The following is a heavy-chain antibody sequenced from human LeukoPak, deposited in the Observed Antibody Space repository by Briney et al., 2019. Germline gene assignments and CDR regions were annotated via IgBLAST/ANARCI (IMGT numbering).Heavy chain of an antibody. V-gene: IGHV4-34*01. CDR1: GGSFIGHY. D-gene: IGHD6-6*01. CDR3: ARTPTALVRGGYYFDN. Sequence: SETLSLTCAVYGGSFIGHYWSWIRQPPGKGLEWIGEINHIGTTAYNPSLKSRVTVSEDTSKNQFSLKLSSVTATDTAVYYCARTPTALVRGGYYFDNWGQGTLVTVSS. CDR2: INHIGTT. J-gene: IGHJ4*02.